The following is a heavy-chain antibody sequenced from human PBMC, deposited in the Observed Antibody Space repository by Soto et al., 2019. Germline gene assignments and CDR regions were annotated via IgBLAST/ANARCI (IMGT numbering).Heavy chain of an antibody. CDR2: IKQDGSQT. CDR1: GFTFSRHW. D-gene: IGHD2-21*01. V-gene: IGHV3-7*03. CDR3: ARDLYPKSAVIVTVFDH. J-gene: IGHJ4*02. Sequence: EVQLVESGGGLVQPGGSLRLSCAASGFTFSRHWMSWIRQAPGKGLEWVANIKQDGSQTYYVESVKGRFTISRDNAKKLLFLEMNSLRAEDTAVYYCARDLYPKSAVIVTVFDHCGQGTLVTVSS.